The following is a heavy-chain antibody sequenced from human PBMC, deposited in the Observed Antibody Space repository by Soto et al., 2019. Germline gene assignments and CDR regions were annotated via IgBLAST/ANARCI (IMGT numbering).Heavy chain of an antibody. V-gene: IGHV3-23*01. CDR1: GFTFISYA. CDR2: ISGSGGST. Sequence: EVQLLESGGGLVQPGGSLSLSCAASGFTFISYAMSWVRQAPGKGLEWVSAISGSGGSTYYADSVKGRFTISRDNSKNTRYLQMNSLRAEDTAVYYCAKVWSRAEYFQHWGQGTLVTVSS. CDR3: AKVWSRAEYFQH. J-gene: IGHJ1*01. D-gene: IGHD3-16*01.